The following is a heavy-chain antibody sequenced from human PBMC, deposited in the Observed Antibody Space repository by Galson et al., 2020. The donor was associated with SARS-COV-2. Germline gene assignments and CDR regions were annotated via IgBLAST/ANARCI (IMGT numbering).Heavy chain of an antibody. CDR1: GGSIRSSSYY. V-gene: IGHV4-39*07. J-gene: IGHJ5*02. CDR3: ARGRIAAAGPSYNWFDP. Sequence: SQTLSLTCTVSGGSIRSSSYYWGWIRQPPGKGLEWIGSIYYSGSTYYNPSLKSRVTISVDTSKNQFSLKLSSVTAADTAVYYCARGRIAAAGPSYNWFDPWGQGTLVTVSS. D-gene: IGHD6-13*01. CDR2: IYYSGST.